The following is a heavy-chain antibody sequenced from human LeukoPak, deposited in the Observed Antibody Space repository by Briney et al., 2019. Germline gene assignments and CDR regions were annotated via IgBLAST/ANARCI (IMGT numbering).Heavy chain of an antibody. V-gene: IGHV3-30*04. CDR1: GFTFSNYA. CDR3: ASDTDYGGEVELDY. D-gene: IGHD4/OR15-4a*01. J-gene: IGHJ4*02. Sequence: WGSLRLSSAASGFTFSNYAMHCGRQAPGNGLGWVAVISYDGSIKYYADSVKGRFTISRDNLKNTLYLQIHRLSAECTAVYSCASDTDYGGEVELDYWGQGTLVTVSS. CDR2: ISYDGSIK.